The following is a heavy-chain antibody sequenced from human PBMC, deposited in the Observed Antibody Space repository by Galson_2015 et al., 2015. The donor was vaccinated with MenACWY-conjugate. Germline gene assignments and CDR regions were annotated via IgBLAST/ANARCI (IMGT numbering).Heavy chain of an antibody. J-gene: IGHJ6*02. V-gene: IGHV3-21*01. CDR2: ISSSSSYI. D-gene: IGHD1-26*01. Sequence: SLRLSCAASGFTFSSYSMNWVRQAPGKGLEWVSSISSSSSYIYYADSVKGRFTISRDNAKNSLYLQMNSLRAEDTAVYYCARDLSSGGSYIPLVYYGMDVWGQGTTVTVSS. CDR3: ARDLSSGGSYIPLVYYGMDV. CDR1: GFTFSSYS.